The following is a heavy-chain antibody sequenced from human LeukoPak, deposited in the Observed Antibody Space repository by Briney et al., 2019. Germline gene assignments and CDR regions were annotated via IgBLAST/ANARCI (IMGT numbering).Heavy chain of an antibody. D-gene: IGHD4-11*01. CDR1: GFTFDDYV. V-gene: IGHV3-9*01. CDR2: ISWNSDSI. Sequence: GGSLRLSCAASGFTFDDYVMHWVRQAPGKGLEWVSGISWNSDSIGYADSVKGRFTISRDNAKNSLYLQMNSLRAEDTAVYYCARDRGTVTTFLDYWGQGTLVTVSS. J-gene: IGHJ4*02. CDR3: ARDRGTVTTFLDY.